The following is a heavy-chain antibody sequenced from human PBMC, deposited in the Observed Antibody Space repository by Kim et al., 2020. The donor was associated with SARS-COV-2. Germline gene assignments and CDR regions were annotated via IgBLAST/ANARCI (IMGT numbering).Heavy chain of an antibody. V-gene: IGHV7-4-1*02. CDR2: INTNTGNP. D-gene: IGHD6-19*01. Sequence: ASVKVSCKASGYTFTSYAMNWVRQAPGQGLEWMGWINTNTGNPTYAQGFTGRFVFSLDTSVSTAYLQISSLKAEDTAVYYCARDHQHGYSSGWYPSFDYWGQGTLVTVSS. CDR3: ARDHQHGYSSGWYPSFDY. CDR1: GYTFTSYA. J-gene: IGHJ4*02.